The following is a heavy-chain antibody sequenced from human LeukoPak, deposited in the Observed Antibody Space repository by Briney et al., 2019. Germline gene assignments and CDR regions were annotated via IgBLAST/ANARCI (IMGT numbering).Heavy chain of an antibody. CDR1: GGSISSGDYY. V-gene: IGHV4-30-4*08. CDR3: ARATDTAMHKDY. Sequence: PSETLSLTCTVSGGSISSGDYYWSWIRQPPGKGLEWIGYIYYSGSTYYNPSLKSRVTISVDMSKNQFSLKLSSVTAADTAVYYCARATDTAMHKDYWGQGTLVTVSS. D-gene: IGHD5-18*01. CDR2: IYYSGST. J-gene: IGHJ4*02.